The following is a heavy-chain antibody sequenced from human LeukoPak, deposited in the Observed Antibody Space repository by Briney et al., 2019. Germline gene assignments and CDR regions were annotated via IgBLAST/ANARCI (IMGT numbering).Heavy chain of an antibody. V-gene: IGHV1-46*01. Sequence: GASVRVSCKASGYTFTTYYMHWVRQAPGQGLEWMGIIDPSGGCTSYAQKFQGRVTMTRDTSTSTVYMELSSLRSDDTAVYYCARLSQQTFDIWGQGTLVTVSS. CDR1: GYTFTTYY. J-gene: IGHJ3*02. CDR3: ARLSQQTFDI. CDR2: IDPSGGCT.